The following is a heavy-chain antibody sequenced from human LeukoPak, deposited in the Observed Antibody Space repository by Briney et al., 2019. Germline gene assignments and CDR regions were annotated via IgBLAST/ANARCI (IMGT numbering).Heavy chain of an antibody. CDR3: ARVEEPYDILTGYYFWFDP. CDR2: IYYSGST. J-gene: IGHJ5*02. D-gene: IGHD3-9*01. Sequence: SETLSLTCTVSGGSISSYYWSWIRQPPGKGLEWIEYIYYSGSTNYNPSLKSRVTISVDTSKNQFSLKLSSVTAADTAVYYCARVEEPYDILTGYYFWFDPWGQGTLVTISS. V-gene: IGHV4-59*01. CDR1: GGSISSYY.